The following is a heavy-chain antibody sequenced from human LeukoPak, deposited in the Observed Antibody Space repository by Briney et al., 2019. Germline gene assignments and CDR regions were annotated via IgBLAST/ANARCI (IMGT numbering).Heavy chain of an antibody. D-gene: IGHD6-13*01. CDR1: GFTFSTYN. CDR3: AKGGRWVGQQLFKAYFQH. V-gene: IGHV3-21*04. Sequence: PGGSLRLSCVVSGFTFSTYNMNWVRQAPGKGLEWVSSISTSHNYIYYADSVTGRFTISRDNARNSLYLQMNSLRAEDTAVYYCAKGGRWVGQQLFKAYFQHWGQGTLVTVSS. CDR2: ISTSHNYI. J-gene: IGHJ1*01.